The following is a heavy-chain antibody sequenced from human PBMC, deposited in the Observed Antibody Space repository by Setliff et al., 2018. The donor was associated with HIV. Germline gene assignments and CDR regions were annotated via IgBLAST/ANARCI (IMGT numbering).Heavy chain of an antibody. Sequence: PSETLSLTCTVSGGSFSSSTYSWGWIRQPPGMGLEWIGSIHSSGTTDYNPSLKSRVTISVDMSTNQFSLRLNSVTAADTAVYYCARHRGSSWFSPSSFLYWGQGTPVTVSS. CDR2: IHSSGTT. D-gene: IGHD6-13*01. V-gene: IGHV4-39*01. CDR1: GGSFSSSTYS. CDR3: ARHRGSSWFSPSSFLY. J-gene: IGHJ1*01.